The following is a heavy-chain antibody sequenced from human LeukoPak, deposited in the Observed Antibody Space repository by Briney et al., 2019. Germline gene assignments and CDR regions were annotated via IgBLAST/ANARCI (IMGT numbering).Heavy chain of an antibody. CDR3: VRVKGSYFDY. CDR1: GFPLSSYS. Sequence: GGSLRLSCAASGFPLSSYSINWVRQAPGKGLEWVSYISSSGSAIYYVDSVRGRLTVSRDNAKNSLFLQMNSPRAEDTAVYYCVRVKGSYFDYWGQGALVTVSS. J-gene: IGHJ4*02. CDR2: ISSSGSAI. D-gene: IGHD2-15*01. V-gene: IGHV3-48*01.